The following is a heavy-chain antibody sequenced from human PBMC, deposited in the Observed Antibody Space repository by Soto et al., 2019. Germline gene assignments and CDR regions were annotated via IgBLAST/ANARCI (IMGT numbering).Heavy chain of an antibody. D-gene: IGHD3-22*01. J-gene: IGHJ5*02. Sequence: LRLSCAASGFTFSSYAMHWVRQAPGKGLEWVAVISYDGSNKYYADSVKGRFTISRDNSKNTLYLQMNSLRAEDTAVYYCARGGDYDDSSGSNWFDPWGQGTLVTVSS. V-gene: IGHV3-30-3*01. CDR2: ISYDGSNK. CDR1: GFTFSSYA. CDR3: ARGGDYDDSSGSNWFDP.